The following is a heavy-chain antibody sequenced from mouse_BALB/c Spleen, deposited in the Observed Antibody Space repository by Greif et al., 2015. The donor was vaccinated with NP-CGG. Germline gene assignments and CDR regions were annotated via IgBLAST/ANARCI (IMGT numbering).Heavy chain of an antibody. CDR3: ATTVVATFAY. CDR2: INPSTGYT. CDR1: GYTFTSYW. D-gene: IGHD1-1*01. J-gene: IGHJ3*01. V-gene: IGHV1-7*01. Sequence: QVHVEQSGAELAEPGASVKMSCKASGYTFTSYWMHWVKQRPGQGLEWIGYINPSTGYTEYNQKFKDKATLTADKSSSTAYMQLSSLTSEDSAVYYCATTVVATFAYWGQGTLVTVSA.